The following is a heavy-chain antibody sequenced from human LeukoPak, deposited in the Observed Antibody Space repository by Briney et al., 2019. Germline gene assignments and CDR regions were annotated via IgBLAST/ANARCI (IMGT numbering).Heavy chain of an antibody. Sequence: PGGSLRLSCAASGFTFSSYAMHWVRQAPGKGLEWVAVISYDGSNKYYADSVKGRFTISRDNSKNTLYLQMNSLRAEDTAVYYCASLMATRPRDFDYWGQGTLVTVSS. D-gene: IGHD5-24*01. CDR3: ASLMATRPRDFDY. J-gene: IGHJ4*02. CDR1: GFTFSSYA. CDR2: ISYDGSNK. V-gene: IGHV3-30*04.